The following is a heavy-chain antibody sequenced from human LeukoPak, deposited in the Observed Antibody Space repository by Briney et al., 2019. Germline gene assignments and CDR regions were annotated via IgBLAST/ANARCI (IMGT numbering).Heavy chain of an antibody. V-gene: IGHV3-21*01. CDR3: ARDLIHCSGGSCYYNDY. D-gene: IGHD2-15*01. J-gene: IGHJ4*02. CDR1: GFTFSSYS. Sequence: PGGSLRLSCAASGFTFSSYSMNWVRQAPGKGLEWVSSISSSSSYIYYADSVKGRFTISRDNAKNSLYLQMNSLRAEDTAVYYCARDLIHCSGGSCYYNDYWGQGTLVTVSS. CDR2: ISSSSSYI.